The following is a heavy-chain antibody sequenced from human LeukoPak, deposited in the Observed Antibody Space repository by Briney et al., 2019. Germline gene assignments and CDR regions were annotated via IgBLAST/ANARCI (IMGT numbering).Heavy chain of an antibody. V-gene: IGHV3-74*01. CDR3: VRGWVDAFDL. Sequence: GGSLRLSCAASGFTFSSSWMHWVRQGPGKGLVWVSRINGIETITNYADPVKGQFTISRDNAKNTVYLQMNSLRAEDTAIYYCVRGWVDAFDLWGQGTVVTVSS. D-gene: IGHD6-13*01. CDR1: GFTFSSSW. J-gene: IGHJ3*01. CDR2: INGIETIT.